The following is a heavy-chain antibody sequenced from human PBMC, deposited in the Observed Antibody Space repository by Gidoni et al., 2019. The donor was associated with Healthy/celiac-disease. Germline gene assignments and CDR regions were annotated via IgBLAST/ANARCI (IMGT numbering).Heavy chain of an antibody. V-gene: IGHV1-69*02. J-gene: IGHJ4*02. D-gene: IGHD3-22*01. CDR1: GGTFRSYT. CDR2: IIPILGIA. CDR3: ARPYYYDSSGYHPFDY. Sequence: QVQLVQSGAEGKKPGSSVKVSCKASGGTFRSYTLSWVRQAPGQGLEWMGRIIPILGIANYAQKFQGRVTITADKSTSTAYMELSSLRSEDTAVYYCARPYYYDSSGYHPFDYWGQGTLVTVSS.